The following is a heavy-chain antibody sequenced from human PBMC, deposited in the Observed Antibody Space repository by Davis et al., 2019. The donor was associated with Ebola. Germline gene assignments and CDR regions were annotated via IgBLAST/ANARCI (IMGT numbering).Heavy chain of an antibody. CDR2: IIPILGIA. V-gene: IGHV1-69*04. Sequence: AASVKVSCKASGGTFSSYAISWVRQAPGQGLEWMGRIIPILGIANYAQKFQGRVTITADESTSTAYMELSSLRSEDTAVYYCAREQPMVQGVFDYWGQGTLVTVSS. CDR3: AREQPMVQGVFDY. J-gene: IGHJ4*02. CDR1: GGTFSSYA. D-gene: IGHD3-10*01.